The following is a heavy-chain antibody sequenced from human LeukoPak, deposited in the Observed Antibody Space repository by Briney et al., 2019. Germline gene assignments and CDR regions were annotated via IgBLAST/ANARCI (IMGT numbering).Heavy chain of an antibody. Sequence: ASVKVSCKASGGTFSSYAISWVRQAPGQGLEWMGGIIPIFGTANYAQKFQGRVTITADESTSTAYMELSSLRSEDTAVYYCARGVKMITLGGFIFSDMSGYYKVMAVGGKGPRATVPS. CDR1: GGTFSSYA. D-gene: IGHD3-16*02. V-gene: IGHV1-69*13. CDR2: IIPIFGTA. CDR3: ARGVKMITLGGFIFSDMSGYYKVMAV. J-gene: IGHJ6*04.